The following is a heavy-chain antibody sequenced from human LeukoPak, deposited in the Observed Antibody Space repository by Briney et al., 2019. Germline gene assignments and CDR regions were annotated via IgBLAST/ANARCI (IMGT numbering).Heavy chain of an antibody. CDR2: IYYSGTT. CDR3: ARLAGYYYDSSGYPKPSSLIDF. Sequence: SQTLSLTCTVSSGSISSDEYYWGWIRQPPGRGLEWIGTIYYSGTTYHNPSLKSRVTISVDTSKNQFSQKLNSVTAADTAVYYCARLAGYYYDSSGYPKPSSLIDFWGQGTLVTVSS. J-gene: IGHJ4*02. V-gene: IGHV4-39*01. CDR1: SGSISSDEYY. D-gene: IGHD3-22*01.